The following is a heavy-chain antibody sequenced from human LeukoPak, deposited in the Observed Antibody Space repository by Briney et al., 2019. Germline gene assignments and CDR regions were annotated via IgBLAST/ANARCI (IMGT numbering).Heavy chain of an antibody. J-gene: IGHJ3*02. CDR3: ASPNPRRHYYDSSGYFVDDAFDI. Sequence: GESLKISCKGSGYRFTTYWIGWVRQMPGKGLEWMGIIYPDDSDTRYSPSFQGQVTISADKSISTAYLQWSSLKASDTAMYYCASPNPRRHYYDSSGYFVDDAFDIWGQGTMVTVSS. CDR1: GYRFTTYW. V-gene: IGHV5-51*01. D-gene: IGHD3-22*01. CDR2: IYPDDSDT.